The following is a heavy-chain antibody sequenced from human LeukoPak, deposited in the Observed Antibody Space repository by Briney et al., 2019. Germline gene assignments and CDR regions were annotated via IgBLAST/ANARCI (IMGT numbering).Heavy chain of an antibody. CDR1: GFTVSSNY. J-gene: IGHJ6*02. CDR2: IKQDGSEK. D-gene: IGHD3-22*01. V-gene: IGHV3-7*01. Sequence: GGSLRLSCAASGFTVSSNYMNWVRQVPGKGLEWVANIKQDGSEKYYVDSAKGRFTISRDNAKNSLYLQMNSLRAEDTAVYYCAREIRITMIVVVNYYYGMDVWGQGTTVTVSS. CDR3: AREIRITMIVVVNYYYGMDV.